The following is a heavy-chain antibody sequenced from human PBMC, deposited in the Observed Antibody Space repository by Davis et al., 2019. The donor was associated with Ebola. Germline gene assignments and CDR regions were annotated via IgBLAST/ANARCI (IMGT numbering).Heavy chain of an antibody. CDR3: ARGSGSYFSSWFDP. Sequence: SETLSLTCTVSGGSISSGGYYWSWIRQHPGKGLEWIGYIYYSGSTYYNPSLKSRVTISVDTSKNQFSLKLSSVTAADTAVYYCARGSGSYFSSWFDPWGQGTLVTVSS. V-gene: IGHV4-31*03. CDR1: GGSISSGGYY. CDR2: IYYSGST. D-gene: IGHD3-10*01. J-gene: IGHJ5*02.